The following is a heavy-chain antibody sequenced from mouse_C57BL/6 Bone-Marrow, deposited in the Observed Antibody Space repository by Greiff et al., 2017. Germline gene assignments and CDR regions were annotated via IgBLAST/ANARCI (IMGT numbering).Heavy chain of an antibody. CDR2: IDPSDSYT. CDR3: ARSRGFAY. Sequence: QVQLQQPGAELVMPGASVKLSCKASGYTFTSYWMHWVKQRPGQGLEWIGEIDPSDSYTNYNQKFKGKSTLTVDKSSSTAYMQLSSLTSEDSAVYYCARSRGFAYWGQGTMVTVSA. CDR1: GYTFTSYW. V-gene: IGHV1-69*01. J-gene: IGHJ3*01.